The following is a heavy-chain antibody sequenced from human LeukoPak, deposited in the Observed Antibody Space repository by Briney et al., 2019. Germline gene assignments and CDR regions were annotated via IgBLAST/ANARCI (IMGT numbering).Heavy chain of an antibody. D-gene: IGHD5-24*01. V-gene: IGHV1-18*01. CDR2: ISGHQGNT. CDR3: ARSDLATITAGPFEY. J-gene: IGHJ4*02. Sequence: ASVKVSCEASGYTFSTYGITWVRQAPGQGLEWMGWISGHQGNTKYAQNFQGRVTMTTDTSTSTAYMDLRSLRSDDTAIYFCARSDLATITAGPFEYWGQGTLVAVSS. CDR1: GYTFSTYG.